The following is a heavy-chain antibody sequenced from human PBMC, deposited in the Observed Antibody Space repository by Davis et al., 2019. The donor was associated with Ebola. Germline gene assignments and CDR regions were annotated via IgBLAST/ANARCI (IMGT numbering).Heavy chain of an antibody. V-gene: IGHV3-74*03. D-gene: IGHD2/OR15-2a*01. CDR3: ATLTYLPVY. Sequence: PGGSLRLSCEASGFTFSSYWMHWVRQAPGKGLVWVSRISGEGSTTKYADSVKGRFTISRDNAKNTLYLQMNSLRAEDTAVYYCATLTYLPVYWGQGTLVTVSS. CDR1: GFTFSSYW. CDR2: ISGEGSTT. J-gene: IGHJ4*02.